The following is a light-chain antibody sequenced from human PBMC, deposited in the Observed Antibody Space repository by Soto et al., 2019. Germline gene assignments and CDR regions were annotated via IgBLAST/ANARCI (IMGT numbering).Light chain of an antibody. Sequence: ETVLTQSPGTLSLSPGERAILSCRASQSVSSNYLAWYQQKPGQAPRLLIYGASSRATGIPDRFSGSGSGTDFTLTISRLEPADFAVYYCQQYGSSPLTFGGVNKVDIK. J-gene: IGKJ4*01. CDR2: GAS. CDR1: QSVSSNY. V-gene: IGKV3-20*01. CDR3: QQYGSSPLT.